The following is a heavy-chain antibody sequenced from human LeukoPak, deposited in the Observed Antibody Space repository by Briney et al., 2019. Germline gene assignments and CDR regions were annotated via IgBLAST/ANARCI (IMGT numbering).Heavy chain of an antibody. V-gene: IGHV4-4*02. D-gene: IGHD6-13*01. CDR3: AVTSRAWVSVDS. CDR1: GGSISSSYW. Sequence: SGTLSLTCVVSGGSISSSYWWSWVRQPPGKGLAWIGEIYHSGSTHYNPSLKSRVTISMDKSKNQFSLNLSSVTAADTAVYYCAVTSRAWVSVDSWGQGTLVTVSS. CDR2: IYHSGST. J-gene: IGHJ4*02.